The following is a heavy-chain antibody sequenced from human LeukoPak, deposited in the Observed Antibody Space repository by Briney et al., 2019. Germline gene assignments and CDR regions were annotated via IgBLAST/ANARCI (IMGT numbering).Heavy chain of an antibody. CDR2: MNPNSGNT. J-gene: IGHJ3*02. CDR1: GYTFTSYD. CDR3: ARSPPRRWFGELSDAFDI. V-gene: IGHV1-8*01. D-gene: IGHD3-10*01. Sequence: ASVKVSCKASGYTFTSYDINWVRQATGQGLEWMGWMNPNSGNTGYAQKFQGRVTMTRNTSISTAYMGLSSLRSEDTAVYYCARSPPRRWFGELSDAFDIWGQGTMVTVSS.